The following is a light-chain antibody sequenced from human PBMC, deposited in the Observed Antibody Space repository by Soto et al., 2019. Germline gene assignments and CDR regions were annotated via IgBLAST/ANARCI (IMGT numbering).Light chain of an antibody. CDR1: QSLTSTY. Sequence: IVMTQSPATLSVSPGERATLSCRASQSLTSTYLAWYQQKPGQAPRLLIYGAFTRATGIPDRFSGSGSGTDFTLTISRLEPEDFAVYYCQQYGSLITFGQGTRLEIK. CDR2: GAF. V-gene: IGKV3-20*01. J-gene: IGKJ5*01. CDR3: QQYGSLIT.